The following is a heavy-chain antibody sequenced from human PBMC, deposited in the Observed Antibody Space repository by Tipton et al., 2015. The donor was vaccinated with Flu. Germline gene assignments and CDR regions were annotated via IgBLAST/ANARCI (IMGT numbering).Heavy chain of an antibody. CDR1: GGSISSSSYY. CDR3: ARDYPWLRVFDY. J-gene: IGHJ4*02. Sequence: TLSLTCTVSGGSISSSSYYWGWIRQPPGKGLEWIGSIYYSGSTYYNPSLKSRVTISVDTSKNQFSLKLSSVTAADTAVYYCARDYPWLRVFDYCGQVTLVTVSS. CDR2: IYYSGST. V-gene: IGHV4-39*07. D-gene: IGHD5-12*01.